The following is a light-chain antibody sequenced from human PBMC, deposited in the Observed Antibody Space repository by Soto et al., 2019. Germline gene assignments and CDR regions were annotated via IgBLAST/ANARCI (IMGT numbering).Light chain of an antibody. CDR2: EVA. Sequence: QSALTQPASVSGSPGQSITISCTGTSTDPATYDLVSWYLQHPGKSPQLIIYEVAKPPSGVSARFSGPQSGDTASLPIFGLQAADEAYYYCCSRLFGGGTQLTVL. J-gene: IGLJ2*01. CDR1: STDPATYDL. CDR3: CSRL. V-gene: IGLV2-23*02.